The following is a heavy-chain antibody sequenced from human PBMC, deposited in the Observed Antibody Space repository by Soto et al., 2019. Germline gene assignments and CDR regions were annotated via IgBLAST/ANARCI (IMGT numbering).Heavy chain of an antibody. J-gene: IGHJ4*02. CDR3: AKDAVSLDGVWLAHD. CDR2: ISGIRGYI. CDR1: GFTFSYYT. Sequence: GSLRLSCAASGFTFSYYTVHWVRRAPGKGLEWVSSISGIRGYIRYADSVKGRFTISRDNSAYSVYLQMNDLRVEDSAVYYCAKDAVSLDGVWLAHDWGQGTVVTVSS. D-gene: IGHD5-12*01. V-gene: IGHV3-21*04.